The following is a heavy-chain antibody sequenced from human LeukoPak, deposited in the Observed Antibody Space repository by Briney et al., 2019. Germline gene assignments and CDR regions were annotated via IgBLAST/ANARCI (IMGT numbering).Heavy chain of an antibody. D-gene: IGHD3-22*01. J-gene: IGHJ4*02. Sequence: GGSLRLSCAASGFTFSSYWMTWVRQAPGKGLEWVANIKKDGSQKYYVDSVKGRFTISRDNAKNSLYLQMNSLRAEDTAVYYCARHYDSSGYSLDYWGQGTLVTVSS. CDR2: IKKDGSQK. CDR1: GFTFSSYW. V-gene: IGHV3-7*01. CDR3: ARHYDSSGYSLDY.